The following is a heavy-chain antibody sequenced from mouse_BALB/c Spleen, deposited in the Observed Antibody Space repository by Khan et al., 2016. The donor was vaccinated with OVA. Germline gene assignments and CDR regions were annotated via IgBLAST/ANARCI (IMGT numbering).Heavy chain of an antibody. CDR3: ERGNYYGYYFDY. Sequence: QLEESGPGLVKPSQSLSLTCTVTGYSITSGYAWNWIRQFPGNKLEWMGYISYSGFTSYTPSLKSRISITRDTSKNQFFLQLTSVNTEDTATYYCERGNYYGYYFDYWGQGTTLTVSS. CDR2: ISYSGFT. V-gene: IGHV3-2*02. J-gene: IGHJ2*01. CDR1: GYSITSGYA. D-gene: IGHD1-1*01.